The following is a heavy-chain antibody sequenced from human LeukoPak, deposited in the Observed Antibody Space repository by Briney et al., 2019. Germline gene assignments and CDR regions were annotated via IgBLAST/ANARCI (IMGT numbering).Heavy chain of an antibody. D-gene: IGHD6-19*01. Sequence: SETLSLTCTVSGGSLRSNDYYWGFIRQPPGKGLEWIGSISYSGATYHNPSLKSRVTSSVDTSKNQFSLRLTSVTAADTAVYYCARSLQWLLRYFDSWAREPWSPSPQ. CDR1: GGSLRSNDYY. CDR3: ARSLQWLLRYFDS. J-gene: IGHJ4*02. V-gene: IGHV4-39*07. CDR2: ISYSGAT.